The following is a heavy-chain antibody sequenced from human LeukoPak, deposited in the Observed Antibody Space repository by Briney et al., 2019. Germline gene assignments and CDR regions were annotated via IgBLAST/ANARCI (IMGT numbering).Heavy chain of an antibody. J-gene: IGHJ4*02. CDR3: ATRPPKSSSWYRGHFDC. CDR1: GFTFNNYA. V-gene: IGHV3-23*01. D-gene: IGHD6-13*01. CDR2: ISGTGGST. Sequence: QAGVSLRLSCAASGFTFNNYAMSWVRQAPGKGLEWVSAISGTGGSTYYADSVKGRFTISRDNSKNTLYLQMNSLRAEDTAVYYCATRPPKSSSWYRGHFDCWGQGTLVTVSS.